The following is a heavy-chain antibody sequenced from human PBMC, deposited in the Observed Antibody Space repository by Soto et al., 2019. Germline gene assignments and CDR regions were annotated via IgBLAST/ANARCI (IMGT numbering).Heavy chain of an antibody. CDR1: GGVFCGFY. J-gene: IGHJ4*02. Sequence: PLGNPSLTPAVYGGVFCGFYLRWVPQPPGEGVEWIGEINHSGSTNYNPSLKSRVTISVDTSKNQFSLKLSSVTAADTAVYYCARGRPSIVVVLAATKYYFDYWGQGTLVTVSS. D-gene: IGHD2-15*01. V-gene: IGHV4-34*01. CDR3: ARGRPSIVVVLAATKYYFDY. CDR2: INHSGST.